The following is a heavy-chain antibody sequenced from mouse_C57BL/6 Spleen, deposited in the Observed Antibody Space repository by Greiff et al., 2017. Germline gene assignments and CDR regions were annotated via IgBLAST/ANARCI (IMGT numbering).Heavy chain of an antibody. CDR2: IYPSDSET. V-gene: IGHV1-61*01. CDR1: GYTFTSYW. Sequence: QVQLQQPGAELVRPGSSVKLSCKASGYTFTSYWMDWVKQRPGQGLEWIGNIYPSDSETHYNQKFKDKATLTVDKSSRTAYMQLSSLTSEDSAVYYCARGPGYFDYWGQGTTLTVSS. D-gene: IGHD4-1*01. J-gene: IGHJ2*01. CDR3: ARGPGYFDY.